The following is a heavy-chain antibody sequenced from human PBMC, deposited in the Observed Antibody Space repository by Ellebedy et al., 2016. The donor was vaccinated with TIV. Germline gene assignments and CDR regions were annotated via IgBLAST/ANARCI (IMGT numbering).Heavy chain of an antibody. J-gene: IGHJ4*02. CDR1: GFTFSDHH. D-gene: IGHD2-15*01. CDR2: IRSTGSDK. CDR3: SRGWSTPDS. V-gene: IGHV3-69-1*02. Sequence: GESLKISCAASGFTFSDHHMDWVRQAPGKGLEWVSSIRSTGSDKYYAESVKGRFTISRDNAQDTLFLQMNSLRAEDTAVYFCSRGWSTPDSWGQGTLVIVSS.